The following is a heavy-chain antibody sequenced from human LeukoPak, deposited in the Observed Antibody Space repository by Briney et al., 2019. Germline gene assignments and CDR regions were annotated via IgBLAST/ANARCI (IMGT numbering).Heavy chain of an antibody. CDR2: ISWSSGSI. V-gene: IGHV3-9*01. D-gene: IGHD3-10*01. J-gene: IGHJ4*02. Sequence: GGSLRLSCAASGFTFNDYAMHWVRHAPGKGLEWVSGISWSSGSIGYADSVKGRFTISRDNAKNSLYLQMNTLRAEDTALYYCAKGIFFYGSGSYHDNPFDYWGQGTLVTVSS. CDR1: GFTFNDYA. CDR3: AKGIFFYGSGSYHDNPFDY.